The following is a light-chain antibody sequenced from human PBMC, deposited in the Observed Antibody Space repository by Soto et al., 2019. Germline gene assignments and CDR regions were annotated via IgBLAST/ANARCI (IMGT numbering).Light chain of an antibody. V-gene: IGKV3-20*01. CDR1: QNVTSRY. CDR2: GAF. Sequence: EIVLTQSPGTLSLSPGERATLSCRASQNVTSRYLAWYQQKPGQAPRLLIFGAFSRATGIPDRFSGSGSGTDFTLTISRLEPDDFAVYYCQHYCTSRTFGQGTKLE. CDR3: QHYCTSRT. J-gene: IGKJ2*02.